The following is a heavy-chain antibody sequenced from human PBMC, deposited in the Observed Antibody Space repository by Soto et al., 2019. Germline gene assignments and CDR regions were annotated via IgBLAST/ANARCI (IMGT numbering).Heavy chain of an antibody. CDR2: IIPIFGTA. V-gene: IGHV1-69*01. Sequence: QVQLVQSGAEVKKPGSSVKVSCKASGGTFSSYAISWVRQAPGQGLGWMGGIIPIFGTANYAQKFQRRVTITAEESTSTAYMEQSSLRCEDTAVYYCASYCSGRSCYVPNYYYGMDVWGQGTTVTVSS. CDR1: GGTFSSYA. CDR3: ASYCSGRSCYVPNYYYGMDV. D-gene: IGHD2-15*01. J-gene: IGHJ6*02.